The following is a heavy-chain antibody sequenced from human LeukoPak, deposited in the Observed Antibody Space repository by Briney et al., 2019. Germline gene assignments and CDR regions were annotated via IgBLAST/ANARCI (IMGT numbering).Heavy chain of an antibody. CDR1: GFTFSNYW. V-gene: IGHV3-7*01. CDR3: AKVGGDCGGDCYSDSVY. CDR2: IKQDGSEK. Sequence: PGGSLRLSCAASGFTFSNYWMTWVRQAPGKGLEWVGNIKQDGSEKYYMDSMKGRFTISRDNAKNSLYLQMNSLRAEDTAVYYCAKVGGDCGGDCYSDSVYWGQGTLVTVSS. J-gene: IGHJ4*02. D-gene: IGHD2-21*02.